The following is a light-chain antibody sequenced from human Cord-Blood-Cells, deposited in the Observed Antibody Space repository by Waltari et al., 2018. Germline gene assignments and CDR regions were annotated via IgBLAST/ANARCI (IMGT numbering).Light chain of an antibody. Sequence: QSALTQPASVSGSPGQSITISCTGTSSDVGSYNLVPWYQQHPGKAPKLMIYEVSKRPSGVSNRFSGTKAGNTASLTSSGVQAEDEADYYCCSYAGSVVFGGGTKLTVL. CDR2: EVS. CDR1: SSDVGSYNL. CDR3: CSYAGSVV. J-gene: IGLJ2*01. V-gene: IGLV2-23*02.